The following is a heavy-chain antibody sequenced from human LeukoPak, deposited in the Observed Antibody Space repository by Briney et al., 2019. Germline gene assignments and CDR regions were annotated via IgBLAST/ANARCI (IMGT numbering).Heavy chain of an antibody. V-gene: IGHV3-21*01. Sequence: GGSLRLSCAASGFTFSSYSMNWVRQAPGKGLEWVSSISGNSDYMYYADSLKGRFTISRDNAKNSLFLQVNSLRAEDTAVYYCARGHTFFDMWGQGTMVTVSS. CDR1: GFTFSSYS. CDR2: ISGNSDYM. J-gene: IGHJ3*02. D-gene: IGHD2/OR15-2a*01. CDR3: ARGHTFFDM.